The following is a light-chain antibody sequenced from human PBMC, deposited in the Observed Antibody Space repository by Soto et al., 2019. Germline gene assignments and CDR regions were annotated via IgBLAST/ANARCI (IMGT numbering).Light chain of an antibody. V-gene: IGKV3-15*01. CDR1: QRVASTY. CDR2: GVS. CDR3: QQYNNWPPYT. J-gene: IGKJ2*01. Sequence: EIVLTQSPATLSVSLGERVTLSCRASQRVASTYLAWYQQRPGQAPRLLISGVSTRATGIPARFSGSGSGTEFTLTISSLQSEDFAVYYCQQYNNWPPYTFGQGTKVDIK.